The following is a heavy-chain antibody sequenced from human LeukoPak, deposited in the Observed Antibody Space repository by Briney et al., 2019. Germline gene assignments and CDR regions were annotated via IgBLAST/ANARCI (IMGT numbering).Heavy chain of an antibody. CDR1: GYTFTSYD. D-gene: IGHD2-8*02. CDR2: ISGYNGNT. V-gene: IGHV1-18*01. CDR3: ARGTDLFDC. J-gene: IGHJ4*02. Sequence: GASVKVSCKAPGYTFTSYDISWVRQAPGQGLGWMGWISGYNGNTNYAQKLQGRVTMTTNTSTSTAYMELRSLSSDDTAVYYCARGTDLFDCWGQGTLVTVSS.